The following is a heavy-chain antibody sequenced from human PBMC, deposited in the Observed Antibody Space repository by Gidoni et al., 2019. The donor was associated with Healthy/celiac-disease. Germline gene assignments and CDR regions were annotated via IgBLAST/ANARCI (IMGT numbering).Heavy chain of an antibody. D-gene: IGHD2-21*02. CDR2: IKSKTDGGTT. V-gene: IGHV3-15*01. CDR3: TTDSVAYCGGDCPFDY. Sequence: EVQLVESGGGLVKPGGSLRLSWAASGFTFSNAGMSWVRQAPGKGLEWVGRIKSKTDGGTTDYAAPVKGRCTISRDDSKNTLYLQMNCLTTEDTAVYYCTTDSVAYCGGDCPFDYWGQGTLVTVSS. J-gene: IGHJ4*02. CDR1: GFTFSNAG.